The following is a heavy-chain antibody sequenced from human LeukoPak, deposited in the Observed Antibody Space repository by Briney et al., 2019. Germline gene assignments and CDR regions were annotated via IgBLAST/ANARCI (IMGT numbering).Heavy chain of an antibody. CDR3: ARPTEVCSGGSCYWRFDY. CDR2: ISAYNGNT. J-gene: IGHJ4*02. Sequence: ASVKVSCKASGYTFTSYGISWVRQAPGQGLEWMGWISAYNGNTNYAQKFQGRVTMTRDTSISTAYMELSRLRSDDTAVYYCARPTEVCSGGSCYWRFDYWGQGTLVTVSS. V-gene: IGHV1-18*01. CDR1: GYTFTSYG. D-gene: IGHD2-15*01.